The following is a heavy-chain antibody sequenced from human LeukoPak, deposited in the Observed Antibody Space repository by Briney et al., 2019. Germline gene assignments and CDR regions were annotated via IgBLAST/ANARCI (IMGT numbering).Heavy chain of an antibody. J-gene: IGHJ4*02. D-gene: IGHD6-19*01. V-gene: IGHV3-9*01. CDR1: GFTFDDYA. CDR2: ISWNSGSI. Sequence: GGSLRLSCAASGFTFDDYAMHWVRQAPGKGLEWVSGISWNSGSIGYADSVKGRFTISRDNAKNSLYLQMNSLRAEDTALYYCAKASHIAVAGYFDYWGQGTLDTVSS. CDR3: AKASHIAVAGYFDY.